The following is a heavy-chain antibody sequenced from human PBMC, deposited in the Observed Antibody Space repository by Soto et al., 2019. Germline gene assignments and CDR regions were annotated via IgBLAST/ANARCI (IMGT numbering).Heavy chain of an antibody. CDR1: GGSISSYY. Sequence: PSETLSLTCTVSGGSISSYYWSWIRQPPGKGLEWIGYIYYSGSTNYNPSLKSRVTISVDTSKNQFSLKLSSVTAADTAVYYCARYSGSSDDDWFDPWGQGTLVTVSS. V-gene: IGHV4-59*01. J-gene: IGHJ5*02. CDR2: IYYSGST. D-gene: IGHD1-26*01. CDR3: ARYSGSSDDDWFDP.